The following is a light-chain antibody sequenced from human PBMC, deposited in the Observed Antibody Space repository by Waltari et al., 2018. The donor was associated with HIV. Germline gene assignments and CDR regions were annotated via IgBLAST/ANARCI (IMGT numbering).Light chain of an antibody. Sequence: TVMTQSPVTLSVSPGDRVTLSCRASQSVSYNLAWYQQKRGLAPRLLIFGASTRATDIPVRFSGSGSGTEFNLTISSLQSVDFAVYYCQQYNSWPRAFGQGTKLEVK. J-gene: IGKJ1*01. CDR3: QQYNSWPRA. CDR2: GAS. V-gene: IGKV3-15*01. CDR1: QSVSYN.